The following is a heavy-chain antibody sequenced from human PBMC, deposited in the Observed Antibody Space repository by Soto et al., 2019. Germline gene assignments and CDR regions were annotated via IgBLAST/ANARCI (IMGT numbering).Heavy chain of an antibody. V-gene: IGHV1-18*01. D-gene: IGHD6-25*01. J-gene: IGHJ4*02. CDR1: GYTFTSYG. CDR3: ASESSGSGQDY. CDR2: ISAYNGNT. Sequence: QVQLVQSGAEVKKPGASVKVSCKASGYTFTSYGISWVRQAPGQGLEWMGWISAYNGNTNYAQKLQGRVTMTTDTATRTANMALRSLRSDDTAVYYVASESSGSGQDYWGQGTLVTVSS.